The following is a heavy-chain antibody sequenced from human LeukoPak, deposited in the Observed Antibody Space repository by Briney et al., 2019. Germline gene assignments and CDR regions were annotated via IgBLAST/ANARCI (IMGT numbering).Heavy chain of an antibody. CDR3: ARGDSSGWYLVWFDP. CDR1: GGSFSGYY. D-gene: IGHD6-19*01. Sequence: SETLSLTCAVYGGSFSGYYWSWIRQPPGKGLEWIGEINHSGSTNYNPSLKSRVTISVDTSKNQFSLKLSSVTAADTAVYYCARGDSSGWYLVWFDPWGQGTLVTVSS. J-gene: IGHJ5*02. V-gene: IGHV4-34*01. CDR2: INHSGST.